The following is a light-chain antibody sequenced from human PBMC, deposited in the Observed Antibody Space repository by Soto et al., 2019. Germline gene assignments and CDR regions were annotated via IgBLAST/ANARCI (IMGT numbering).Light chain of an antibody. CDR3: ASYTNINTLV. CDR1: SSDIGAFYY. CDR2: EVT. Sequence: QSVLTQPASVSGSPGQSITISCTGSSSDIGAFYYVSWYQQHPDKAPKLLIYEVTHRPSGVSNRFSGSKSGNTASLTISGLQAEDEADYYCASYTNINTLVFGGGTKLTVL. J-gene: IGLJ2*01. V-gene: IGLV2-14*01.